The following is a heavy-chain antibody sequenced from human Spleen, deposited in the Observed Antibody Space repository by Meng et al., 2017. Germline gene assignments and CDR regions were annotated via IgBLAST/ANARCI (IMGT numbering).Heavy chain of an antibody. CDR1: GGSISSTTYY. CDR3: ARVLQSDAFDI. J-gene: IGHJ3*02. Sequence: GSLRLSCAVSGGSISSTTYYWGWIRQPPGKGLEWIGSVYYSGSTYYNPSLKSRFTISLDTSKNQFSLKLSSVTAADTAVYYCARVLQSDAFDIWGQGTMVTVSS. CDR2: VYYSGST. D-gene: IGHD4-11*01. V-gene: IGHV4-39*07.